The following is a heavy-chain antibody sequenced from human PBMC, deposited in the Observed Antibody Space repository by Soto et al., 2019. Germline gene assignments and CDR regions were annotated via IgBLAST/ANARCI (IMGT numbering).Heavy chain of an antibody. CDR2: MNPNSGNT. CDR1: GYTFTSYD. J-gene: IGHJ5*02. V-gene: IGHV1-8*01. D-gene: IGHD2-21*02. CDR3: ARSYCGGDCPNNWFDP. Sequence: ASVKVSCKASGYTFTSYDINWVRQATGQGLEWMGWMNPNSGNTGYAQKFQGRVTMTRNTSISTAYMELSSLRSEDTAVYYCARSYCGGDCPNNWFDPWGQGTLVTVSS.